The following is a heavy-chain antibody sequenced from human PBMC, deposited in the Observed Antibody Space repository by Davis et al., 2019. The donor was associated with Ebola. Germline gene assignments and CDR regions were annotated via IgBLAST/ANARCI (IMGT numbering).Heavy chain of an antibody. V-gene: IGHV3-21*04. J-gene: IGHJ2*01. CDR2: ISSSSSYI. CDR3: ARDSRSTNVDWYFDL. Sequence: GESLKISCAASGFTFSSYSMNWVRQAPGKGLEWVSSISSSSSYIYYADSVKGRFTISRHNSKNTLYLQMNSLRAEDTAVYYCARDSRSTNVDWYFDLWGRGTLVTVSS. D-gene: IGHD5/OR15-5a*01. CDR1: GFTFSSYS.